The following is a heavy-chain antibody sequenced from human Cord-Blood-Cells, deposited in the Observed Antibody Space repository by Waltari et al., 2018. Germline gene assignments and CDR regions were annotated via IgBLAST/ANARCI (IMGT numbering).Heavy chain of an antibody. CDR2: IYSGGCT. Sequence: EVQLVESGGGLIQPGGSLRLSCAASGFTVSSNYMSWVRQAPGKGLEWVSVIYSGGCTYYADSVKGRFTISRDNSKNTLYLQMNSLRAEDTAVYYCARILYSSSAGYAFDIWGQGTMVTVSS. V-gene: IGHV3-53*01. J-gene: IGHJ3*02. CDR1: GFTVSSNY. CDR3: ARILYSSSAGYAFDI. D-gene: IGHD6-6*01.